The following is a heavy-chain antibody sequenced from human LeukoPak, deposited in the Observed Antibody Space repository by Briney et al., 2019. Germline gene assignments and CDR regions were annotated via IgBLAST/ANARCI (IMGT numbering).Heavy chain of an antibody. CDR3: ARNPALGNYYGSGSYSSYFDY. V-gene: IGHV4-39*07. CDR1: GGSISSSSYY. D-gene: IGHD3-10*01. Sequence: SETLSLTCTVSGGSISSSSYYWGWIRQPPGKGLEWIGSIYYSGSTYYNPSLKSRVTISVDTSKNQSSLKLSSVTAADTAVYYCARNPALGNYYGSGSYSSYFDYWGQGTLVTVSS. J-gene: IGHJ4*02. CDR2: IYYSGST.